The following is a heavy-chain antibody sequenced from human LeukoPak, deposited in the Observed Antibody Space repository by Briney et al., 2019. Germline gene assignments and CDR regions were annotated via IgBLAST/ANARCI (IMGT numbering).Heavy chain of an antibody. CDR1: GFTVSTNY. Sequence: GGSLRLSCAASGFTVSTNYMSWVRQAPGKGLEWVSVIYSGGSTYYADSVKGRFTISRDNSKNTLYLQMNSLRAEDTAVYYCARDRPSGYDVLNYWGQGTLVTVSS. CDR2: IYSGGST. V-gene: IGHV3-66*01. CDR3: ARDRPSGYDVLNY. D-gene: IGHD5-12*01. J-gene: IGHJ4*02.